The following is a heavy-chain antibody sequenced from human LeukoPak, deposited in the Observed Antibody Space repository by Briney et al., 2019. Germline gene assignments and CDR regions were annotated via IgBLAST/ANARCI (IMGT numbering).Heavy chain of an antibody. Sequence: SETLSLTCAVYGGSFSGYYWSWIRQPPGKGLEWIGEINHSGSTNYNPSLKSRVTISVDTSKNQFSLELSSVTAADTAVYYCARGRIRSLPVVDGMVSGYGMDVWGQGTTVTVSS. CDR2: INHSGST. CDR1: GGSFSGYY. V-gene: IGHV4-34*01. J-gene: IGHJ6*02. D-gene: IGHD5-18*01. CDR3: ARGRIRSLPVVDGMVSGYGMDV.